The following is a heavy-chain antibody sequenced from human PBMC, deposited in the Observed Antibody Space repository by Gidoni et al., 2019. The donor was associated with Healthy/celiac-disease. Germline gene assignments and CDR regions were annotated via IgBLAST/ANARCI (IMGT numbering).Heavy chain of an antibody. CDR1: GYTLTELS. V-gene: IGHV1-24*01. CDR3: ATDLLPVAGVDY. CDR2: FEPEDGET. D-gene: IGHD6-19*01. J-gene: IGHJ4*02. Sequence: QVQLVQSGAEVKKPGASVKVSCKVAGYTLTELSMHWVRQAPGQGLEWMGGFEPEDGETIYAQKLQGRVTMTEDTSTDTAYMELSSLRSEDTAVYYCATDLLPVAGVDYWGQGTLVTVSS.